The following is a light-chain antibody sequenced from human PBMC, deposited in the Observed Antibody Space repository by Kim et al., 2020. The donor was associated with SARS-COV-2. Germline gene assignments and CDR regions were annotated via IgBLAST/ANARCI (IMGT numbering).Light chain of an antibody. CDR3: QAWDSSAYV. CDR2: QDS. Sequence: SYELTQPPSVSVSPGQTAIITCSGDKLGDKYACWYQQKPCQSPVLVIYQDSKRPSGIPERFSGSNSGNTATLTISGTQAMDEADYYCQAWDSSAYVFGTGTKVTVL. V-gene: IGLV3-1*01. CDR1: KLGDKY. J-gene: IGLJ1*01.